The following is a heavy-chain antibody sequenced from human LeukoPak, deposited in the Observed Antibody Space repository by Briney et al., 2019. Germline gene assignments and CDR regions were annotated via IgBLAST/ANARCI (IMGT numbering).Heavy chain of an antibody. Sequence: PGGSLRLSCAASGFTFSNYWMSWVRQAPGKGLEWVANIKQDGCEKYYVDSVKGRFTISRDNAKNSLYLQMNSLRAEDTAVFYCARLVRGGTYPYYYYAMDVWGQGTTVTVSS. CDR1: GFTFSNYW. CDR3: ARLVRGGTYPYYYYAMDV. D-gene: IGHD1-26*01. J-gene: IGHJ6*02. V-gene: IGHV3-7*01. CDR2: IKQDGCEK.